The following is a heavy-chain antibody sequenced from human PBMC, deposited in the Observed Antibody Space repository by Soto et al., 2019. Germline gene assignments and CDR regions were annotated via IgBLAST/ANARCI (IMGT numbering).Heavy chain of an antibody. CDR1: EFSVRTNY. Sequence: GGSLRLSCAASEFSVRTNYMSWVRQAPGKGLEWVSVFESGGSIYYADSVKGRFIISRDNAKNTLYLQMNSLRVEDTAVYYCARAGVTPNFFDYWGQGTLVTVSS. CDR3: ARAGVTPNFFDY. J-gene: IGHJ4*02. V-gene: IGHV3-53*01. CDR2: FESGGSI. D-gene: IGHD3-10*01.